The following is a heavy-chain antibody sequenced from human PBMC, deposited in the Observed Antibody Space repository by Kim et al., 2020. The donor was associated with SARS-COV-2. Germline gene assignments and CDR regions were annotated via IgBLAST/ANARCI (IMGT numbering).Heavy chain of an antibody. CDR3: ARAIFGVVVDACDV. J-gene: IGHJ3*01. Sequence: GGSLRLSCEGSGFFFNRYAIHWVRQAPGKGLDWVAVISYDGATEHYADSVKGRLTISRDNSRNTVYLQMNSLRSEDTAMYYCARAIFGVVVDACDVWGQG. V-gene: IGHV3-30*03. CDR1: GFFFNRYA. D-gene: IGHD3-3*01. CDR2: ISYDGATE.